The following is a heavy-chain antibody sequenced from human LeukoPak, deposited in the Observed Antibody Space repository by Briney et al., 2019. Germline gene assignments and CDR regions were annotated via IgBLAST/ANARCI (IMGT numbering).Heavy chain of an antibody. Sequence: SETLSLTCTVSGGSISSYYWSWIRQPPGKGLEWIGYIYYSGSTNYNPSLKSRVTISVDTSKNQFSLKLSSVTAADTAVYYCAAIEVVPADILHAFDIWGQGTMVTVSS. CDR3: AAIEVVPADILHAFDI. D-gene: IGHD2-2*01. CDR2: IYYSGST. J-gene: IGHJ3*02. V-gene: IGHV4-59*08. CDR1: GGSISSYY.